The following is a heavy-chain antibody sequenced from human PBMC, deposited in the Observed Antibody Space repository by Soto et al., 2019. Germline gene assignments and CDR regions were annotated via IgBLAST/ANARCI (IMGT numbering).Heavy chain of an antibody. CDR1: GGYTSRGCYY. CDR3: ARGYYDSSGYVHDAFDI. V-gene: IGHV4-31*03. CDR2: IYYSGST. J-gene: IGHJ3*02. Sequence: SETPSLTCPVSGGYTSRGCYYWSWIRQQPEKGLEWIGYIYYSGSTYYNPSLKSRVTISVDTSKNQFSLKLSSVTAADTAVYYCARGYYDSSGYVHDAFDIWGQGTMVTVSS. D-gene: IGHD3-22*01.